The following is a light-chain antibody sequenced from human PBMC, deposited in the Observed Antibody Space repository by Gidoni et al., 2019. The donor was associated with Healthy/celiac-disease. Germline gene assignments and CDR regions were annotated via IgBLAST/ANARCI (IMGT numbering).Light chain of an antibody. CDR1: KLGDKY. V-gene: IGLV3-1*01. CDR2: QDS. CDR3: QAWDSSTAV. J-gene: IGLJ3*02. Sequence: SYELTQPPSVSVSPGKTASITSSGDKLGDKYACWYQQKPGQSPVLVIYQDSKRPSGIPERFSGSNSGNTATLTISGTQAMDEADYYGQAWDSSTAVFGGGTKLTVL.